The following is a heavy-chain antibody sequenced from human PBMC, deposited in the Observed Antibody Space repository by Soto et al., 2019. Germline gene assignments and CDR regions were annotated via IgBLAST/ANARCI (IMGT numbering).Heavy chain of an antibody. CDR3: AKGAYCTNGVCPREYYYGMDV. Sequence: EVQLLESGGGLVQPGGSLRLSCAASGFTFSSYAMSWVRQAPGKGLEWVSAISGSGGSTYYADSVKGRFTISRDNSKNTLYLQMNSLRAEDTAVYYCAKGAYCTNGVCPREYYYGMDVWGQGTMVTVSS. CDR2: ISGSGGST. J-gene: IGHJ6*02. V-gene: IGHV3-23*01. CDR1: GFTFSSYA. D-gene: IGHD2-8*01.